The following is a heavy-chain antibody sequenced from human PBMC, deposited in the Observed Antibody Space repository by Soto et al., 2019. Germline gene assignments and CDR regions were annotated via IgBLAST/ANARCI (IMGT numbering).Heavy chain of an antibody. CDR2: IIPIFGTA. D-gene: IGHD3-16*01. CDR3: AMVDVYVTPSPQDV. CDR1: GGTFSSYA. Sequence: SVKVSCKASGGTFSSYAISWVRQAPGQGLEWMGGIIPIFGTANYAQNLQGRVTLTTDTSTSTAYMELRSLRSNDTAIYYCAMVDVYVTPSPQDVWGQGTTVTVSS. V-gene: IGHV1-69*05. J-gene: IGHJ6*02.